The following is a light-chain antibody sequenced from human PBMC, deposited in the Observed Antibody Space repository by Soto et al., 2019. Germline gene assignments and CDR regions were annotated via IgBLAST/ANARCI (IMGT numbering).Light chain of an antibody. J-gene: IGKJ2*01. V-gene: IGKV1-39*01. CDR3: QRSYRTPYT. Sequence: TQMTQSPSSLSASVGDRVTITCRASQDIDIYLSWYQQKPGKVPKLLIYDESTLQSGVPSRFSGSGSGTDFTLTINNLQPEDFATYYCQRSYRTPYTFGQGTKVDIK. CDR2: DES. CDR1: QDIDIY.